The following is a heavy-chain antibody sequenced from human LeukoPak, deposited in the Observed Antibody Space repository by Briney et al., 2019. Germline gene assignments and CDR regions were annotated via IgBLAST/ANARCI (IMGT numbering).Heavy chain of an antibody. Sequence: ASVKVSCKASGGTFSSYAISWVRQAPGQGLEWMGGIIPIFGTANYAQKFQGRVTITADESTSTAYMELSSLRSEDTAVYYCARELAPNPPYYYYYGMDVWGQGTTVTVS. CDR1: GGTFSSYA. CDR2: IIPIFGTA. CDR3: ARELAPNPPYYYYYGMDV. V-gene: IGHV1-69*13. J-gene: IGHJ6*02. D-gene: IGHD1-14*01.